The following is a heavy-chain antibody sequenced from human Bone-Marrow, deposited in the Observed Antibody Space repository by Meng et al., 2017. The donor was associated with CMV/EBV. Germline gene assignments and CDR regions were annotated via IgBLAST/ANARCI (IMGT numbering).Heavy chain of an antibody. Sequence: GESLKISCAASGFTFDDHGMSWVRQAPGKGLEWVSGINWNGGSTGYADSVKGRFTISRDNAKNSVYLQMNSLRVEDTAVYYCARESVRRISVVTAGYFDYWGQGALVTVSS. CDR1: GFTFDDHG. D-gene: IGHD2-21*02. CDR3: ARESVRRISVVTAGYFDY. V-gene: IGHV3-20*04. CDR2: INWNGGST. J-gene: IGHJ4*02.